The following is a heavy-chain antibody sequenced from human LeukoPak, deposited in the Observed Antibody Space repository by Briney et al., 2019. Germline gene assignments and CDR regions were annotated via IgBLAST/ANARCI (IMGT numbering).Heavy chain of an antibody. CDR3: AKDGGYCEEITCRGDQ. Sequence: GGSLRLSCAASGFDFDYYWMSWVRQAPGKGLEWVANIERDGSTKLYLDSLRGRFTISRDNAKNSLYLQADSLRLEDTAVYYCAKDGGYCEEITCRGDQWGQGTLVGVSS. CDR2: IERDGSTK. J-gene: IGHJ5*02. CDR1: GFDFDYYW. D-gene: IGHD2-15*01. V-gene: IGHV3-7*03.